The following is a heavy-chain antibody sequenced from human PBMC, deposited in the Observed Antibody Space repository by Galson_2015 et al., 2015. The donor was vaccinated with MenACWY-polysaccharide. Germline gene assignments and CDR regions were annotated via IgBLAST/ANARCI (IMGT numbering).Heavy chain of an antibody. J-gene: IGHJ3*02. Sequence: ALRLSGAASGLSSSTPDMHWRRQTQGRGVEWVAHMTDDGRRQYYSDSVKGRFPVPRDRSVKTLFLQMNSLRPEDTAIYYCARGPLHGGFDIWGRGTMVTVSS. CDR2: MTDDGRRQ. V-gene: IGHV3-30*03. D-gene: IGHD2-15*01. CDR3: ARGPLHGGFDI. CDR1: GLSSSTPD.